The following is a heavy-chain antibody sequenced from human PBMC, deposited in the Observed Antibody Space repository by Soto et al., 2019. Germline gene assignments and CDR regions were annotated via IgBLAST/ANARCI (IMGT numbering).Heavy chain of an antibody. D-gene: IGHD2-8*01. CDR1: GFTFSTYT. CDR3: AKAREVTLVLISLAQ. J-gene: IGHJ4*01. Sequence: QPGGSLRLSCVASGFTFSTYTMTWVPQAPGKGLEWVSSVGGSGDGTYYADSVKGRFTISRDNSKNTLYLQMNSLRAEDTAIYYCAKAREVTLVLISLAQWGQGTLVTVSS. V-gene: IGHV3-23*01. CDR2: VGGSGDGT.